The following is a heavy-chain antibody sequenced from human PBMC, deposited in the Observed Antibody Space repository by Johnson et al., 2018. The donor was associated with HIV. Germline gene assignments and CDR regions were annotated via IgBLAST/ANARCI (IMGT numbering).Heavy chain of an antibody. CDR2: INWNGDTT. J-gene: IGHJ3*01. Sequence: VQLVESGGGLVQPGGSLRLSCAASGFIFSSYAMHWVRQAPGKGLQWVSGINWNGDTTTYADSVKGRFTVSRDNAKRSLYLQLSNLRAEDTALYYCATLTVRSRAFDLWGQGTLVTVSS. CDR1: GFIFSSYA. CDR3: ATLTVRSRAFDL. D-gene: IGHD4-17*01. V-gene: IGHV3-20*04.